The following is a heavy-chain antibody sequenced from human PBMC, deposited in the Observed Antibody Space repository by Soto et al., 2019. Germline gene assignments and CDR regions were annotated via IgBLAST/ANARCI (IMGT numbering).Heavy chain of an antibody. CDR3: ARGGGSRFLGTKGWFDP. CDR2: IYYSGST. V-gene: IGHV4-59*01. D-gene: IGHD3-3*01. J-gene: IGHJ5*02. Sequence: QVQLQESGPGLVKPSETLSLTCTVSGGSISSYYWSWIRQPPGKGLEWIGYIYYSGSTNYNPSLKSRVTISVDTSKNQFSLKLSSVTAADTAVYYCARGGGSRFLGTKGWFDPWGQGTLVTVSS. CDR1: GGSISSYY.